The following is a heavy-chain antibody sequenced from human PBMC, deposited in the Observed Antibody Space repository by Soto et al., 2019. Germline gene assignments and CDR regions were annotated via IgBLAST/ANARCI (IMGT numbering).Heavy chain of an antibody. CDR2: IYYSGST. D-gene: IGHD5-12*01. Sequence: RSLTFTVSGGSMSSSYWSWIRQSPGKVLEWIGYIYYSGSTNYNPSLKSRVAISLDTSKNQLSLMLSSVTAADTAVYYCARGEWLATMKPYFAYWGQGTRVT. CDR3: ARGEWLATMKPYFAY. CDR1: GGSMSSSY. V-gene: IGHV4-59*01. J-gene: IGHJ4*02.